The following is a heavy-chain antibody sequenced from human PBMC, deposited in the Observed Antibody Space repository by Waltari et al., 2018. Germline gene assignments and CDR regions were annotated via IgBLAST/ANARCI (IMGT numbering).Heavy chain of an antibody. J-gene: IGHJ4*02. CDR2: ISYDGSNK. CDR3: ARAETQNGPMPDY. Sequence: QVQLVESGGGVVQPGRSLRLSCAASGFTFSSYAMHWVRQAPGKGLEGVAVISYDGSNKYYADSVKGRFTISRDNSKNTLYLQMNSLRAEDTAVYYCARAETQNGPMPDYWGQGTLVTVSS. V-gene: IGHV3-30-3*01. D-gene: IGHD2-2*01. CDR1: GFTFSSYA.